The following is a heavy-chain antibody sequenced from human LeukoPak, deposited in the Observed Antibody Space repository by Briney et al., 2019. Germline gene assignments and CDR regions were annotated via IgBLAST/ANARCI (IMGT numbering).Heavy chain of an antibody. J-gene: IGHJ4*02. CDR2: IRSKAYGGTT. Sequence: GGSLRLSCTASGFTFGDYAMSWVRQAPGKGLEWVGFIRSKAYGGTTEYAASVKGRFTISRDDSKSIAYLQMNSLKTEDTAVYYCASTASSSVDYWGQGTLVTVSS. D-gene: IGHD6-6*01. CDR1: GFTFGDYA. CDR3: ASTASSSVDY. V-gene: IGHV3-49*04.